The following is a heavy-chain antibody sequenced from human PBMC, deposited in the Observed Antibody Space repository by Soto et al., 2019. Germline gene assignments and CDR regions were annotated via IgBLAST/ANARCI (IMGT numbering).Heavy chain of an antibody. D-gene: IGHD4-4*01. CDR1: GDPFGRFT. Sequence: SVKVSCKASGDPFGRFTINWVRQAPGQGLEWMGGIKPISDITNYAQRFQGRVTFTADASTSTVYMELSSLRSEDTSMYYCARDPSTINKLIGVWFDPWGQGTLVTFSS. V-gene: IGHV1-69*13. CDR3: ARDPSTINKLIGVWFDP. CDR2: IKPISDIT. J-gene: IGHJ5*02.